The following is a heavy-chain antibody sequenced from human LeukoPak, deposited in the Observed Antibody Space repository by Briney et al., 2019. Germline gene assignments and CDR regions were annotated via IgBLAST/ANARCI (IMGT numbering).Heavy chain of an antibody. CDR2: ISSSGSTI. V-gene: IGHV3-11*01. D-gene: IGHD3-3*01. J-gene: IGHJ5*02. Sequence: GGSLRLSCAASGFTFSNYAMSWVRQAPGKGLEWVSYISSSGSTIYYADSVKGRFTISRDNAKNSLYLQMNSLRAEDTAVYYCARTYYDFWSGNWFDPWGQGTLVTVSS. CDR3: ARTYYDFWSGNWFDP. CDR1: GFTFSNYA.